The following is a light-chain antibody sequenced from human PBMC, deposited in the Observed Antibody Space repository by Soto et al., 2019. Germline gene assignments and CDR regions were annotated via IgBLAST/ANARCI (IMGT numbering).Light chain of an antibody. J-gene: IGKJ1*01. CDR3: QQYRNYSPWT. CDR1: QTISNW. Sequence: IQMTQSPSTLSASVGDRVTITCRASQTISNWLAWYQQKPGKAPKLLIYDASSLQSGVPSRFSGSGSGTEFSLTISSLQPDAFATYYCQQYRNYSPWTFGQGTKVEIK. V-gene: IGKV1-5*01. CDR2: DAS.